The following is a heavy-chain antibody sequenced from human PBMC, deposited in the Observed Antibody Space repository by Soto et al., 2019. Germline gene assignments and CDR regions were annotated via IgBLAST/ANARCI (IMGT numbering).Heavy chain of an antibody. CDR3: AKDTYSSSWYF. CDR1: GFTFTKYA. CDR2: ISKSGGET. Sequence: EVQLLESGGDLVQPGGSLRLSCAASGFTFTKYAMTWVRQAPGTGLEWVSSISKSGGETDYADSVKGRFTISRDNSKNTLYLQMNGLRAEDTALYFCAKDTYSSSWYFWGQGTLVTVSS. J-gene: IGHJ4*02. V-gene: IGHV3-23*01. D-gene: IGHD2-2*01.